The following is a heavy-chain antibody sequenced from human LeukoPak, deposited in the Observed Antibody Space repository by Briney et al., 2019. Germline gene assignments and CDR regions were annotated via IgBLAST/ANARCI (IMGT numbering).Heavy chain of an antibody. J-gene: IGHJ5*01. V-gene: IGHV1-46*01. CDR3: ARRYSVNWFGS. CDR2: INPSGGST. D-gene: IGHD5-12*01. Sequence: ASVKVSCKASGYTFTNFYIYWVRQAPGQGLEWMGIINPSGGSTRYAQTFQGRITLTRDTSTSTVYMELSSLRSEDTAVYYCARRYSVNWFGSWGQGTLVTVSS. CDR1: GYTFTNFY.